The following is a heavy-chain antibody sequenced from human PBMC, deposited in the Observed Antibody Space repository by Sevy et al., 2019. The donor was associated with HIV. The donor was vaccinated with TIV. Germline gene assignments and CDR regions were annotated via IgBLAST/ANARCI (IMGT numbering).Heavy chain of an antibody. CDR2: ISAGGYST. J-gene: IGHJ4*02. Sequence: GGSLRLSCAASGFAFSTYAMFWVRQAPGKGLEWVSSISAGGYSTYYADSVNGRFTLSRDNSRNTLDLQMNSLRADDTAVYYCAKDFSDVYYYDSSATVDYWGQGTLVTVSS. V-gene: IGHV3-23*01. CDR1: GFAFSTYA. CDR3: AKDFSDVYYYDSSATVDY. D-gene: IGHD3-22*01.